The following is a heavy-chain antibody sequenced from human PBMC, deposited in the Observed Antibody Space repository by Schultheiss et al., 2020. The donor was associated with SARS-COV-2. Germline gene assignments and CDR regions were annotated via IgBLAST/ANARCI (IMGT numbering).Heavy chain of an antibody. Sequence: GGSLRLSCVTSGFSFSTSAMHWVRQAPGKGLEWVAVIWYDGSNKYYADSVKGRFTISRDNAKNSVYLQMNSLRAEDTAVYYCARDLSVRRYFDWLQGLSAPGYWGQGTLVTVSS. CDR3: ARDLSVRRYFDWLQGLSAPGY. J-gene: IGHJ4*02. V-gene: IGHV3-33*08. CDR1: GFSFSTSA. D-gene: IGHD3-9*01. CDR2: IWYDGSNK.